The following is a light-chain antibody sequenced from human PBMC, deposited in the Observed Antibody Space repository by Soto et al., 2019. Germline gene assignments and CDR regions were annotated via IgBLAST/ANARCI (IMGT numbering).Light chain of an antibody. J-gene: IGKJ1*01. CDR2: GVS. CDR3: QQRSNWPRT. Sequence: IVLTQSPVTLSLSPGERATLSCRASQNISSYLIWYQQKPGQAPRLLMYGVSNRATGIPARFSGSGSGTDFTLTISSLEPEDLAVYYCQQRSNWPRTFGQGTKVEIK. V-gene: IGKV3-11*01. CDR1: QNISSY.